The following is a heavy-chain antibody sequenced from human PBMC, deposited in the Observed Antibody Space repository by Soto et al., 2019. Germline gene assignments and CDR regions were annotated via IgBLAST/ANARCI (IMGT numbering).Heavy chain of an antibody. Sequence: QVLLQESGPGLVKPSETLSLTCTVSGVSVNSGSFYWTWIRQPPGKGLECIGFVSYSGTTKYNASLKSRVIISVDTSRSQISLKVSSVTAADTAVYYCARGATVTHSDYWGQGTLVTVSS. V-gene: IGHV4-61*01. CDR3: ARGATVTHSDY. CDR1: GVSVNSGSFY. D-gene: IGHD4-17*01. J-gene: IGHJ4*02. CDR2: VSYSGTT.